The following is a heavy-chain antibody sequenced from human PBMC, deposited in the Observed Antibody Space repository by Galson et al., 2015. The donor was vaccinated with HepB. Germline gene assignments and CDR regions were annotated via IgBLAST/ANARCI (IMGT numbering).Heavy chain of an antibody. Sequence: GSLRLSCAASGFSIKDFWMHWVRQVPGKGLLWVARISSDGLSTAYADSVQGRFTISRDNAQNTFYLQMNALRVEDTAVYYCARDRSSLYDVFTGSYNWYFDLWGRGTLVTVSS. J-gene: IGHJ2*01. V-gene: IGHV3-74*01. CDR3: ARDRSSLYDVFTGSYNWYFDL. CDR2: ISSDGLST. CDR1: GFSIKDFW. D-gene: IGHD3-9*01.